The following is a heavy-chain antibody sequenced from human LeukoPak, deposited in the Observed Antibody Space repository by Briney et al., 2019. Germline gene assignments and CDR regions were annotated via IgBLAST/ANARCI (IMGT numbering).Heavy chain of an antibody. CDR2: IIPIFGIA. CDR3: AREVVTTNRNWFDP. D-gene: IGHD4-11*01. V-gene: IGHV1-69*04. J-gene: IGHJ5*02. CDR1: GGTFSSYA. Sequence: ASVKASCKASGGTFSSYAISWVRQAPGQGLEWMGRIIPIFGIANYAQKFQGRVTITADKSTSTAYMELSSLRSEDTAVYYCAREVVTTNRNWFDPWGQGTLVTVSS.